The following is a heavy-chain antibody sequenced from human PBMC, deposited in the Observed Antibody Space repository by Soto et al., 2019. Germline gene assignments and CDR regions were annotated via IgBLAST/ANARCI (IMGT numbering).Heavy chain of an antibody. CDR1: GFSFSTNS. CDR2: ISSRSYTI. J-gene: IGHJ6*02. V-gene: IGHV3-48*02. D-gene: IGHD6-6*01. Sequence: VQLVESGGGLVQPGGSLGLSGAAPGFSFSTNSMTWFRQAPGKGLEWVSYISSRSYTIYYVDSVKGRFTISRDNAKNSLYLQMNSLRDEDTAVYYCARGGSSSDNGMDVWGQGTTVTVSS. CDR3: ARGGSSSDNGMDV.